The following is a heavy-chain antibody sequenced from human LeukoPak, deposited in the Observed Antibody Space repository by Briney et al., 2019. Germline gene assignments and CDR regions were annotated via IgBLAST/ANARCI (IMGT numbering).Heavy chain of an antibody. Sequence: SGTLSLTCAVSGGSISSTNWWSWVRQPPGKGLEWIGEISHSGSTNYNPSLKSRVTISVDKSKNQISLRLNSVTAADTAVYYCALGVGERSSSDWFDPWGQGALVTVSS. CDR2: ISHSGST. D-gene: IGHD3-10*01. CDR1: GGSISSTNW. V-gene: IGHV4-4*02. J-gene: IGHJ5*02. CDR3: ALGVGERSSSDWFDP.